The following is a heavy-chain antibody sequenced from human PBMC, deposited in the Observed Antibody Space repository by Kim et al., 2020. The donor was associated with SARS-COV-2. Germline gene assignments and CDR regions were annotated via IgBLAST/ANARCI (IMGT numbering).Heavy chain of an antibody. CDR1: GFTFSSYE. CDR3: ARDEGAVACDY. CDR2: ISSSGSTI. Sequence: GGSLRLSCAASGFTFSSYEMNWVRQAPGKGLEWVSYISSSGSTIYYADSVKGRFTISRDNAKNSLYLQMNSLRAEDTAVYYCARDEGAVACDYWGQGTLVTVSS. D-gene: IGHD1-26*01. J-gene: IGHJ4*02. V-gene: IGHV3-48*03.